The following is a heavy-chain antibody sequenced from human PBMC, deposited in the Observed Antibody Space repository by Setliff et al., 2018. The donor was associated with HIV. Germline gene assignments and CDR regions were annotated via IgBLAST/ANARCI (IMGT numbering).Heavy chain of an antibody. CDR1: GFTVSSNY. D-gene: IGHD6-6*01. V-gene: IGHV3-66*01. J-gene: IGHJ4*02. CDR3: ARDNVAVRDWYFDY. CDR2: IYSGGST. Sequence: GGSLRLSCAASGFTVSSNYMSWVRQAPGEGLEWVSVIYSGGSTYYADSVKGRFTISRDNSKNTLYLQMNSLRAEDTAVYYCARDNVAVRDWYFDYWGQGTLVTVSS.